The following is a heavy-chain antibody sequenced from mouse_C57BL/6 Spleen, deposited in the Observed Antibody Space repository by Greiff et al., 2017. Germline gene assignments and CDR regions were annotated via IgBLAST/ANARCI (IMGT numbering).Heavy chain of an antibody. CDR1: GYTFTDYY. J-gene: IGHJ2*01. CDR2: INPNNGGT. CDR3: ARSVGRDYFDY. D-gene: IGHD4-1*01. Sequence: EVQLQQSGPELVKPGASVKISCKASGYTFTDYYMNWVKQSHGKSLEWIGDINPNNGGTSYNQKFKGKATLTVDKSSSTAYMELRSLTSEDSAVYYCARSVGRDYFDYWGKGTTLTVSS. V-gene: IGHV1-26*01.